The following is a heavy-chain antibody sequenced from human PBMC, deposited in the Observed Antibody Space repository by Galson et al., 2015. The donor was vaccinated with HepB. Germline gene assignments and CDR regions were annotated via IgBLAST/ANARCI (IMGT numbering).Heavy chain of an antibody. D-gene: IGHD1-14*01. CDR2: IWYDGSDK. Sequence: SLRLSCAASGFTFSRYGMHWVRQAPGKGLEWVAVIWYDGSDKYYADSVKGRFTISRDNFKNTLFLQMNTLRAEDTAVYYCARGQSTRFRTYYYYGLDVWGQGTTVTVSS. V-gene: IGHV3-33*01. CDR3: ARGQSTRFRTYYYYGLDV. CDR1: GFTFSRYG. J-gene: IGHJ6*02.